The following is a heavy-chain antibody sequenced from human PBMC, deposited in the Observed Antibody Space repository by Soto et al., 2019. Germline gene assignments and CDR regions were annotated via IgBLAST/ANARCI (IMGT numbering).Heavy chain of an antibody. CDR3: ARGPYYYDSSGPLKFDY. V-gene: IGHV1-3*01. D-gene: IGHD3-22*01. J-gene: IGHJ4*02. Sequence: ASVKVSCKASGYTFTNYAIHWVRQAPGQRLEWMGWIHPANGNTKYSQRFQGRVTITSDTSASTAYMEVSSLRSDDTAVYYCARGPYYYDSSGPLKFDYWGQGTLVTVSS. CDR1: GYTFTNYA. CDR2: IHPANGNT.